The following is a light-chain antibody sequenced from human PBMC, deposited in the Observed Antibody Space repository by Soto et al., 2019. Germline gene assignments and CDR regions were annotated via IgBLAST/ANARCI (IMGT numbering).Light chain of an antibody. Sequence: QSALTQPASVSGSPGQSITISCTGTSSDVGSYNLVSWYQQHPGKAPKLMIXEGSKRPSGVSNRFSGSKSGNTASLTISGLQAEDEADYYCCSYAGSSTVVFXGGTQLTVL. V-gene: IGLV2-23*01. CDR1: SSDVGSYNL. CDR2: EGS. J-gene: IGLJ2*01. CDR3: CSYAGSSTVV.